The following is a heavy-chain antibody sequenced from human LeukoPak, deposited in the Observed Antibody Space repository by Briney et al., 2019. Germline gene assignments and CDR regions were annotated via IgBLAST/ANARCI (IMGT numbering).Heavy chain of an antibody. J-gene: IGHJ4*02. Sequence: PSETLSLTCAVYGGSFSGYYWSWIRQPPGKGLEWVSAISGSGGSTYYADSVKGRFTISRDNSKNTLYLQMNSLRAEDTAVYYCAKGPRGQRPFDYWGQGTLVTVSS. CDR1: GGSFSGYY. CDR2: ISGSGGST. CDR3: AKGPRGQRPFDY. D-gene: IGHD6-25*01. V-gene: IGHV3-23*01.